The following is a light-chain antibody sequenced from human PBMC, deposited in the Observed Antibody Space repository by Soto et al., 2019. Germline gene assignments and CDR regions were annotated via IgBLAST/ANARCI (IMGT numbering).Light chain of an antibody. V-gene: IGKV1-5*01. CDR3: QQYTNTNNPWM. Sequence: DIQRTQSPSTRSASVGDRVTITCRASQSISSWLAWYQQKPGKAPKLLIYDASSLESGVPSRFSGSGSATEFTITISSLQPDDFATYYCQQYTNTNNPWMFGQGTK. J-gene: IGKJ2*01. CDR1: QSISSW. CDR2: DAS.